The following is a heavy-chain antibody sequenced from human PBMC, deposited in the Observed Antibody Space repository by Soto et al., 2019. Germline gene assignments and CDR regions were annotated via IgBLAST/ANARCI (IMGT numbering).Heavy chain of an antibody. CDR1: GFTFDDYG. Sequence: GGSLRLSCAASGFTFDDYGMSWVRQAPGKGLEWVSGINWNGGSTGYADSVKGRFTISRDNARNSLYLQMNSLRGEDTAVYYCARFSVRTVNSPFDYWGQGTPVTVSS. J-gene: IGHJ4*02. CDR2: INWNGGST. CDR3: ARFSVRTVNSPFDY. D-gene: IGHD4-4*01. V-gene: IGHV3-20*04.